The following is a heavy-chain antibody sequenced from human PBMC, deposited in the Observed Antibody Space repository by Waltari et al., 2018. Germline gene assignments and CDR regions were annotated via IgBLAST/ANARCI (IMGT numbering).Heavy chain of an antibody. CDR1: GFTFTDYW. J-gene: IGHJ3*01. Sequence: VQLVDSGGGLVQPGESLRLSCATSGFTFTDYWMSWLRQAPGQGPEWVATINKDGTDKYYVDSVEGRFTISRDNAKNSLYLQMNSLRAEVTALYYCRVYSHGPFDVWGQGTMVTVSS. CDR2: INKDGTDK. D-gene: IGHD5-18*01. CDR3: RVYSHGPFDV. V-gene: IGHV3-7*01.